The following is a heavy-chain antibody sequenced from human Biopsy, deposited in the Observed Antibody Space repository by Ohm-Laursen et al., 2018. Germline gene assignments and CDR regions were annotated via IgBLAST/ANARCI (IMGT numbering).Heavy chain of an antibody. CDR3: ARGVDYYDPYHYYALDV. CDR2: INHSGRT. D-gene: IGHD3-22*01. Sequence: GTLSLTCAVYGESFNGYYWSWIRQTPGKGLEWIGEINHSGRTNYNPSLKSRVTISVDTSKNQFSLKLRSVTAADTAVYYCARGVDYYDPYHYYALDVWGQGTTVTVSS. CDR1: GESFNGYY. V-gene: IGHV4-34*01. J-gene: IGHJ6*02.